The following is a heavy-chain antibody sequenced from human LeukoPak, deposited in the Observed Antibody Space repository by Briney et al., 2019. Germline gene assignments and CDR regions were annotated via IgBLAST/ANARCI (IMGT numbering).Heavy chain of an antibody. CDR2: INHSGST. V-gene: IGHV4-34*01. CDR1: GGSFSGYY. CDR3: ARGKGKVGATFSRCYFDY. J-gene: IGHJ4*02. Sequence: MTSETLSLTCAVYGGSFSGYYWSWIRQSPGKGLEWIGEINHSGSTNYNPSLKSRVTISVDTSKNQFSLKLSSVTAADTAVYYCARGKGKVGATFSRCYFDYWGQGTLVTVSS. D-gene: IGHD1-26*01.